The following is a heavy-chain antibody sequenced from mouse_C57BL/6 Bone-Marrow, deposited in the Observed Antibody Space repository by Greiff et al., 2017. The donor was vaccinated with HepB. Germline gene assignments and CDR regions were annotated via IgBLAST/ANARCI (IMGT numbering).Heavy chain of an antibody. CDR1: GYAFSSYW. D-gene: IGHD2-2*01. CDR3: AIYELWLYYFDY. V-gene: IGHV1-80*01. Sequence: QVQLQQSGAELVKPGASVKTSCKASGYAFSSYWMNWVKQRPGKGLEWIGQIYPGDGDTNYNGKIKGKATLTADKTSRTAYMQLSSLTSEDSAFYFCAIYELWLYYFDYWGQGTTLTVSS. J-gene: IGHJ2*01. CDR2: IYPGDGDT.